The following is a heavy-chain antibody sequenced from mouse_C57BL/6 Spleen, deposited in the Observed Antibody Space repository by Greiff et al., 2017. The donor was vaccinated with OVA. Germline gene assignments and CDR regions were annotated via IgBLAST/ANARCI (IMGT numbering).Heavy chain of an antibody. CDR1: GYSITSGYY. CDR3: ARDYSNYGGRFAY. V-gene: IGHV3-6*01. Sequence: VQLKESGPGLVKPSQSLSLTCSVTGYSITSGYYWNWIRQFPGNKLEWMGYLSYDGSNNYNPSLKNRISITRDTSKNQFFLKLNSVTTEDTATYYCARDYSNYGGRFAYWGQGTLVTVSA. J-gene: IGHJ3*01. CDR2: LSYDGSN. D-gene: IGHD2-5*01.